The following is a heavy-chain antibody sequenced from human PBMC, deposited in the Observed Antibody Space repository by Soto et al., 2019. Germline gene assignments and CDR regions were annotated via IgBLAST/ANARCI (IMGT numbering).Heavy chain of an antibody. D-gene: IGHD2-2*01. J-gene: IGHJ6*02. CDR1: GFTFSSYG. CDR2: ISYDGSNK. Sequence: QVQLVESGGGVVQPGRSLRLSCAASGFTFSSYGMHWVRQAPGKGLEWVAVISYDGSNKYYADSVKGRFTISRDNSKNTLYLQMNSLRAEDTAVYYCAKDPAPPTYRYYYGMDVWGQGTTVTVS. CDR3: AKDPAPPTYRYYYGMDV. V-gene: IGHV3-30*18.